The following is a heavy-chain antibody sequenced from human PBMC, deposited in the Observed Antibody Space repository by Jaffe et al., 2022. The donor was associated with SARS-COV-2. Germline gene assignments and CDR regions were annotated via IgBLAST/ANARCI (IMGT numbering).Heavy chain of an antibody. CDR1: GGTFSSYA. J-gene: IGHJ4*02. V-gene: IGHV1-69*01. Sequence: QVQLVQSGAEVKKPGSSVKVSCKASGGTFSSYAISWVRQAPGQGLEWMGGIIPIFGTANYAQKFQGRVTITADESTSTAYMELSSLRSEDTAVYYCARDREYYYDSSPFRVFDYWGQGTLVTVSS. CDR3: ARDREYYYDSSPFRVFDY. D-gene: IGHD3-22*01. CDR2: IIPIFGTA.